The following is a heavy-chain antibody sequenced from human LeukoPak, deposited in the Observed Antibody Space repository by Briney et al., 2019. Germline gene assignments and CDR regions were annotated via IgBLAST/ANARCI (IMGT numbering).Heavy chain of an antibody. J-gene: IGHJ4*02. D-gene: IGHD3-16*01. V-gene: IGHV3-23*01. CDR1: GVSFSSFA. CDR3: AKASWVSSTDAVR. Sequence: PGVSLRLYCAARGVSFSSFAITWGRLGLATALECVSSIRGNGETFYADSVKGRFTLSSDSSRNTVYFQLNNLRVEDTAIYYCAKASWVSSTDAVRWGQGTLVTVSS. CDR2: IRGNGET.